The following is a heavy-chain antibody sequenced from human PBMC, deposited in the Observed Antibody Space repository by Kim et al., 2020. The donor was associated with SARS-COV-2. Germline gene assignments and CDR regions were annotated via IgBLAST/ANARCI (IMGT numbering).Heavy chain of an antibody. CDR2: IWYDGSNK. J-gene: IGHJ3*01. CDR1: GFTFSSYG. Sequence: GGSLRLSCAASGFTFSSYGMHWVRQAPDKGLEWVAVIWYDGSNKYYADSVKGRFTISRDNSKNMLYLQMNSLRAEDTAVYYCARDRSPHRLTGFASDAFDVWGQGTMVTVS. V-gene: IGHV3-33*01. D-gene: IGHD3-9*01. CDR3: ARDRSPHRLTGFASDAFDV.